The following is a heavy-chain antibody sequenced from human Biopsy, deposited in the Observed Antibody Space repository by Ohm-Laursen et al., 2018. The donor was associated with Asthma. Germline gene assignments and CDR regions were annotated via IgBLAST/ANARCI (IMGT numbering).Heavy chain of an antibody. CDR3: ARRITIFGVVQKDHGMDA. D-gene: IGHD3-3*01. Sequence: GTLSLTCSVSGGSMTPTSHYWDWIRQAPGKGLEWIGYISYGGKTSYNPSLKNRVTISRDTSKNQFSLRLASVTAADTAVYFCARRITIFGVVQKDHGMDAWGQGTTVIVSS. CDR1: GGSMTPTSHY. V-gene: IGHV4-39*01. CDR2: ISYGGKT. J-gene: IGHJ6*02.